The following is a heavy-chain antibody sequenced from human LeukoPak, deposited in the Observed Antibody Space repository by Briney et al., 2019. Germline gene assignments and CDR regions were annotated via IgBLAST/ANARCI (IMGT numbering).Heavy chain of an antibody. CDR2: ISPSGGSA. V-gene: IGHV1-46*01. CDR1: GYTFTTYY. Sequence: GASVKVSCKASGYTFTTYYIHWVRQAPGQGLEWMGLISPSGGSAYYAQKFQGRVTMTRDTSTTTVYMDLSSLTSEDTAVYYCTRGLGIQLWLVGFDYWGQGTLVTVSS. D-gene: IGHD5-18*01. J-gene: IGHJ4*02. CDR3: TRGLGIQLWLVGFDY.